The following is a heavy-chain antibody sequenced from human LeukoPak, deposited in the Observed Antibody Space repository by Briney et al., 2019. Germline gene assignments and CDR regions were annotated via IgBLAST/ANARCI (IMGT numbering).Heavy chain of an antibody. J-gene: IGHJ5*02. V-gene: IGHV3-23*01. CDR1: GFTFNNYA. Sequence: GGSLRLSCAASGFTFNNYAMSWVRQAPGKGLEWVSLISGGGGWTYYADSVRGRFTISRDNSKNTLYLQMNSLRDEDTAVYYCARDSSGWYDHWGQGTLVTVSS. CDR3: ARDSSGWYDH. D-gene: IGHD6-19*01. CDR2: ISGGGGWT.